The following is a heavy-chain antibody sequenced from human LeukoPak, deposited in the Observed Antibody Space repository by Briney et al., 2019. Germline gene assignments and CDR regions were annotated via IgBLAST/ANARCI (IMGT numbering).Heavy chain of an antibody. V-gene: IGHV3-33*01. D-gene: IGHD6-19*01. J-gene: IGHJ4*02. CDR1: GFIFSNYG. CDR2: IWYDGRTK. CDR3: AREWGRIAVAGGPGY. Sequence: GGSLRLSCEVSGFIFSNYGMHWVRQAPGKGLEWVALIWYDGRTKFHADSVRGRFTISRDNSANTLYLQMSSLRVEDAAVYYCAREWGRIAVAGGPGYWGQGALVTVSS.